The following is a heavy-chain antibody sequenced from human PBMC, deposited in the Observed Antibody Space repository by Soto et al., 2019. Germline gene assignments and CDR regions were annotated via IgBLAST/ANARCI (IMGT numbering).Heavy chain of an antibody. CDR3: ARRGSDYEWYFFDY. CDR2: IFYSGST. Sequence: QVQLQESGPGLVKPSETLSLTCTVSGGSISRYYWSWIRQPPGKGLEWIGYIFYSGSTIYNPSLRSRVPMSVDTSKTQVSLKLSPVTAADTAVYYCARRGSDYEWYFFDYWGQGTLVTVSS. D-gene: IGHD5-12*01. CDR1: GGSISRYY. V-gene: IGHV4-59*12. J-gene: IGHJ4*02.